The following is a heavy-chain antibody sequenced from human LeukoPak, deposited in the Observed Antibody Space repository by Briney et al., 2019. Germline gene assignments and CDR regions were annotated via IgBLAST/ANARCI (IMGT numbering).Heavy chain of an antibody. D-gene: IGHD3-3*01. CDR2: ISSSSSTI. CDR1: GFTFSSYS. CDR3: AGADFWSGFDY. Sequence: PGGSLRLSCAASGFTFSSYSMNWVRQAPGKGLEWVSYISSSSSTIYYADSVKGRFTISRDNAKNSLYLQMNSLRAEDTAVYYCAGADFWSGFDYWGQGTLVTVSS. J-gene: IGHJ4*02. V-gene: IGHV3-48*04.